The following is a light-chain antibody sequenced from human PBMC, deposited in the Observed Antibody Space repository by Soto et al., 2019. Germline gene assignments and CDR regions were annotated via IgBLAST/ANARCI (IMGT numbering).Light chain of an antibody. CDR2: GAS. Sequence: EIVLTQSPGTLSLSPGERATLSCRASQSVSSSYLAWYQQKPGQPPRLLIYGASGRATGIPDRFSGSGSGTDFPLTISRLEPEDFAVYYCQQYGSSPSLTFGPGTKVDIK. CDR1: QSVSSSY. CDR3: QQYGSSPSLT. V-gene: IGKV3-20*01. J-gene: IGKJ3*01.